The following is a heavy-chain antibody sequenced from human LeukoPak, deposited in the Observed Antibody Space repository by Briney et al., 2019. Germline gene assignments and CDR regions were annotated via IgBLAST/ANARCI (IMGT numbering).Heavy chain of an antibody. CDR2: MNPNSGNT. D-gene: IGHD3-9*01. CDR3: ARGRYFHWVSYYYYMDV. Sequence: ASVKVSCKASGYTFTSYDINWVRQATGQGLEWMGWMNPNSGNTGYAQKFQGRVTMTRNTSISTAYMELSSLRSEDTAVYYCARGRYFHWVSYYYYMDVWGKGTTVTISS. V-gene: IGHV1-8*01. CDR1: GYTFTSYD. J-gene: IGHJ6*03.